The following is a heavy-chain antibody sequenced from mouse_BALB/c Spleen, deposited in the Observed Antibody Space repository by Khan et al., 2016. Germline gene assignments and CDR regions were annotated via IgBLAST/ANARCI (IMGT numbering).Heavy chain of an antibody. CDR2: IDPANGNT. V-gene: IGHV14-3*02. CDR1: GFNIKDTY. D-gene: IGHD4-1*01. Sequence: VRLQQSGAELVKPGASVKLSCTAAGFNIKDTYMHWVKQRPEQGLEWIGRIDPANGNTKYDPKFQGKATITADTSSNTAYLQLSSLTSEDTAVYYCARGRTAFAYWGQGTLVTVSA. CDR3: ARGRTAFAY. J-gene: IGHJ3*01.